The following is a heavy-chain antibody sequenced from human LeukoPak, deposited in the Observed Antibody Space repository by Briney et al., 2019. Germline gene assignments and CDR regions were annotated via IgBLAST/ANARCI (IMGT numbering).Heavy chain of an antibody. V-gene: IGHV3-23*01. CDR1: GFTFSTYA. CDR3: AQATAGRYEH. CDR2: IGKSGETT. J-gene: IGHJ1*01. D-gene: IGHD3-9*01. Sequence: GGSLRLSCAASGFTFSTYAMNWVRQAPGKGLEWVSAIGKSGETTYYADSVKGRFTIPRDNSKNTLYLQLNSLRADDTAVFYCAQATAGRYEHWGQGTLVTVSS.